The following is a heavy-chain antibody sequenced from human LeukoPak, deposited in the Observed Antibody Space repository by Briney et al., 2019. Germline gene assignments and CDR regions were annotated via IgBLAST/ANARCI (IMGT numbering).Heavy chain of an antibody. CDR2: IYWDDDK. Sequence: QSGPTLVKPTQTLTLTCTFSGFSLSTSGVGVGWIRQPPGKALECLALIYWDDDKRYSPSLKSRLTITKDTSKNQVVLTMTNMDPVDTATYYCAHRHGSGWYVGYNWFDPWGQGTLVTVSS. V-gene: IGHV2-5*02. D-gene: IGHD6-19*01. J-gene: IGHJ5*02. CDR3: AHRHGSGWYVGYNWFDP. CDR1: GFSLSTSGVG.